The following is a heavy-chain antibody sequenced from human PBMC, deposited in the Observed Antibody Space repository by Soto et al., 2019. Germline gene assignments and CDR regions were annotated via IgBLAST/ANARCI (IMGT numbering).Heavy chain of an antibody. Sequence: QVQLVQSGAEVKKPGASVKVSCKASGYTFTSYDINWVRQATGQGLEWMGWMNPNSGNTGYAQKFQGRVTMTRNTSISTAYMELSSLRSEDTAVYYCARAGYYGSGSYYTWFDPWGQGTLVTVSS. CDR3: ARAGYYGSGSYYTWFDP. CDR2: MNPNSGNT. D-gene: IGHD3-10*01. V-gene: IGHV1-8*01. J-gene: IGHJ5*02. CDR1: GYTFTSYD.